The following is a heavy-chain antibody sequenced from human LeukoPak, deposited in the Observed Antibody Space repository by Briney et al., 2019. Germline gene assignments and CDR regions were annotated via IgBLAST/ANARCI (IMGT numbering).Heavy chain of an antibody. CDR2: ISGSAYST. Sequence: GGSLRLSCAASGFTFSTYAMTWVRQAPGKGLEWISAISGSAYSTSYADSVKGRFIISRDNSQNTVFLQMNSLRPEDTAFYFCAKDGPLLSFGPTDAWGQGILVTVSS. V-gene: IGHV3-23*01. D-gene: IGHD3-10*01. CDR3: AKDGPLLSFGPTDA. J-gene: IGHJ5*02. CDR1: GFTFSTYA.